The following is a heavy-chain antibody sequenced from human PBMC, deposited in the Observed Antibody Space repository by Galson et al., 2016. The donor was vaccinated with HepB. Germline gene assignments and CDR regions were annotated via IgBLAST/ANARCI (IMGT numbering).Heavy chain of an antibody. CDR3: GRWNEGLDY. Sequence: ETLSLACTVSGDSLIHYYWGWIRQPPGQGLEWNGHIYYKGHTNYNLSLTSRLSMSVDTASHQFSLKLSSVTAADTAGYYCGRWNEGLDYWGQGTLVTVST. CDR1: GDSLIHYY. CDR2: IYYKGHT. D-gene: IGHD1-1*01. V-gene: IGHV4-59*01. J-gene: IGHJ4*02.